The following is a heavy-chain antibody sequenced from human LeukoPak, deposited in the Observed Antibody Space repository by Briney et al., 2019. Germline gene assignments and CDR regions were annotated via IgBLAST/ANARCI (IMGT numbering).Heavy chain of an antibody. V-gene: IGHV4-4*02. Sequence: SGTLSLTCGVSGGSISNTNWWTWVRQPPGKGLEWIGEVSLQGSTNYNPSLKSRVAISVDKSENHIPLKLTSVTAADTAVYYCAREGGPYRPLDYSGQGTLVTVAS. J-gene: IGHJ4*02. CDR3: AREGGPYRPLDY. CDR1: GGSISNTNW. CDR2: VSLQGST.